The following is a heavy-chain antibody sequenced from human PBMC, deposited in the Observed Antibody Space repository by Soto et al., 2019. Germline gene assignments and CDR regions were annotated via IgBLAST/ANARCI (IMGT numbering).Heavy chain of an antibody. D-gene: IGHD6-6*01. Sequence: QVRLIQSGPQVRKAGSSVRVSCEPSGETFASYNIAWVRQAPGQGLEWMGKITPVFGSVRNRQGFQGRLTITADRSTGTSHMELRDLRLDDSAVYFCAREPLSIHADGLAPWGQGTLVTVSS. CDR2: ITPVFGSV. CDR3: AREPLSIHADGLAP. J-gene: IGHJ1*01. CDR1: GETFASYN. V-gene: IGHV1-69*08.